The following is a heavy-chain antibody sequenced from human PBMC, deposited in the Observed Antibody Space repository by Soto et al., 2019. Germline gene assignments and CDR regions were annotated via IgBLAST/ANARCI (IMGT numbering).Heavy chain of an antibody. Sequence: QVQLVQSGAEVKKPGSSVKVSCKASGGTFSSYAISWVRQAPGQGLEWMGGIIPIFGTANYAQKFQGRVTITADESTSTAYMELSSLRSEDTAVYYWARDEGYYDSSGYYYFWFDPWGQGTLVTVSS. D-gene: IGHD3-22*01. V-gene: IGHV1-69*01. CDR3: ARDEGYYDSSGYYYFWFDP. CDR1: GGTFSSYA. CDR2: IIPIFGTA. J-gene: IGHJ5*02.